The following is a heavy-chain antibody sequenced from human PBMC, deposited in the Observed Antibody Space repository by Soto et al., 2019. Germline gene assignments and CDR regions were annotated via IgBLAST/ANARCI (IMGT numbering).Heavy chain of an antibody. CDR3: ARGTYWYDSTGYSY. CDR1: GGSISNYY. Sequence: SETLSVTCPVAGGSISNYYWSWVRHPPGKGLEWIGYLYHSENSVSTNYNPSLKSRVSISVDTSKKQFSLKLSSVTAADTAVYYCARGTYWYDSTGYSYWGQGTLVTVSS. D-gene: IGHD3-22*01. J-gene: IGHJ4*02. V-gene: IGHV4-59*01. CDR2: LYHSENSVST.